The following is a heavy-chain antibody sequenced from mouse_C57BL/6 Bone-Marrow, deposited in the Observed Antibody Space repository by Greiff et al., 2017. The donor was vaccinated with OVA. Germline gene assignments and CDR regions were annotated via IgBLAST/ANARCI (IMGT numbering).Heavy chain of an antibody. V-gene: IGHV5-4*01. Sequence: GFTFSSYAMSWVRQTPEKRLEWVATISDGGSYTYYPDNVKGRFTISRDNAKNNLYLQMSHLKSEDTAMYYCAREGIFYFDYWGQGTTLTVSS. CDR3: AREGIFYFDY. J-gene: IGHJ2*01. CDR2: ISDGGSYT. CDR1: FTFSSYA.